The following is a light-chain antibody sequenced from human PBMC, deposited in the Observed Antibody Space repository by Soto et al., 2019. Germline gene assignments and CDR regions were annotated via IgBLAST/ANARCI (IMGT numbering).Light chain of an antibody. Sequence: EMVMTQSPATLSVSPGERATLSCRASQNLSRNLAWYQQQPGQAPRLLIFYASTRATGIPARFSGSGSGTDFTLTISSLQSEDFAAYYCQQYDKWPHTFGQGIKLEIK. J-gene: IGKJ2*01. CDR1: QNLSRN. V-gene: IGKV3-15*01. CDR2: YAS. CDR3: QQYDKWPHT.